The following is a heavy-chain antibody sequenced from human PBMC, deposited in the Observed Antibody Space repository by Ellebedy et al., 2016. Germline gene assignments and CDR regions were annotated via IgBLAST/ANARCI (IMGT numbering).Heavy chain of an antibody. Sequence: GGSLRLXXAASGFTVRSNYMSWVRQAPGKGLEWVSVIYTGGETYYADSVKGRFTISRDNSKNTLYLQMNSLRAEDTAVYYCAGRTPFDYWGQGTLVTVSS. V-gene: IGHV3-53*01. CDR2: IYTGGET. CDR3: AGRTPFDY. J-gene: IGHJ4*02. CDR1: GFTVRSNY. D-gene: IGHD1-14*01.